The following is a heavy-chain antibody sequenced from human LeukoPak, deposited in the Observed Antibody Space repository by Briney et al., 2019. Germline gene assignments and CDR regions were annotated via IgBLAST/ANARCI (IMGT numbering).Heavy chain of an antibody. CDR2: IYTSGST. Sequence: PSETLSLTCTVSGGSISSGSYYWSWSRQPAGKGLEWIGRIYTSGSTNYNPSLKSRVTISVDTSKNQFSLKLSSVTAADTAVYYCAREHLYYYDSSGYWVYWGQGTLVTVSS. CDR1: GGSISSGSYY. J-gene: IGHJ4*02. CDR3: AREHLYYYDSSGYWVY. D-gene: IGHD3-22*01. V-gene: IGHV4-61*02.